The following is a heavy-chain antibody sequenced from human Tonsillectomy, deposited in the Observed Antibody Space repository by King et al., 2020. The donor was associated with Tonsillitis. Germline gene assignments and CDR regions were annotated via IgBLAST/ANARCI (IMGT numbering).Heavy chain of an antibody. CDR2: ISPYNGNT. V-gene: IGHV1-18*04. CDR3: ARDQRNYYDSSGYPVDY. CDR1: GYTFTNYV. Sequence: QLVQSGAEVKKPGASVKVSCKASGYTFTNYVITWVRQAPGQGLEWMGWISPYNGNTNYAQKFQGRVTMTTDTSTSTAYMDLRSLRSDDTAVYYCARDQRNYYDSSGYPVDYWGQGPLVTVPS. D-gene: IGHD3-22*01. J-gene: IGHJ4*02.